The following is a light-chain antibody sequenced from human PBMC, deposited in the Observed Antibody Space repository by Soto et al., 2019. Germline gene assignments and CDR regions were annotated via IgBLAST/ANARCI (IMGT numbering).Light chain of an antibody. CDR2: EVN. Sequence: QSALTQPASVSGSPGQSITISCTGTSSNVGSYKLVSWYKQHPGKAPKLMIFEVNKRPSGVSNRFSGSKSGNTASLTISGLKAEDEADYYCCSSGGSPTYVFGTGTKVTVL. CDR3: CSSGGSPTYV. CDR1: SSNVGSYKL. J-gene: IGLJ1*01. V-gene: IGLV2-23*02.